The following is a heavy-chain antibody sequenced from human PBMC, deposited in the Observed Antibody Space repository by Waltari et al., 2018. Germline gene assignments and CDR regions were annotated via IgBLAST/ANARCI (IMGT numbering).Heavy chain of an antibody. CDR3: ARSGPYGFDY. CDR2: INPSGGST. V-gene: IGHV1-46*01. J-gene: IGHJ4*02. D-gene: IGHD4-17*01. CDR1: GYTFTSYY. Sequence: QVQLVQSGAEVKKPGASVKVSCKASGYTFTSYYMHWVRQAPGQGLEWMGIINPSGGSTSYAQKFQGRVTITADESTSTAYMELSSLRSEDTAVYYCARSGPYGFDYWGQGTLVTVSS.